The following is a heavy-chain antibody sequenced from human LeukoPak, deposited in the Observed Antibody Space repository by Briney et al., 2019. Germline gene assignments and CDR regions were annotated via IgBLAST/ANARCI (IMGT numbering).Heavy chain of an antibody. D-gene: IGHD5-12*01. Sequence: PSETLSLTCTVSGGSISSYYWSWIRQPPGKGLEWIGYIYYSGSTNYNPSLKSRVTISVDTSKNQFSLKLSSVTAADTAVYYCARHWSGYDFPYYFDYWGQGTLVTVSS. CDR1: GGSISSYY. CDR3: ARHWSGYDFPYYFDY. V-gene: IGHV4-59*08. J-gene: IGHJ4*02. CDR2: IYYSGST.